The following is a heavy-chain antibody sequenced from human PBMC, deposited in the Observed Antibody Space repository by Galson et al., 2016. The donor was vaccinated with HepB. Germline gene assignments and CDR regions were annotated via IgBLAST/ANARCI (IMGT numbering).Heavy chain of an antibody. CDR2: ISPDGSEK. Sequence: SLRLSCAASGFTFSSYWMTWVRQAPGKGLEWLANISPDGSEKYCVGSVEGRFTISRDNAKDSLYLQMNSLRAEATAVYYCARDDDTWSYWGQGTLVTVSS. CDR3: ARDDDTWSY. J-gene: IGHJ4*02. D-gene: IGHD1-20*01. V-gene: IGHV3-7*03. CDR1: GFTFSSYW.